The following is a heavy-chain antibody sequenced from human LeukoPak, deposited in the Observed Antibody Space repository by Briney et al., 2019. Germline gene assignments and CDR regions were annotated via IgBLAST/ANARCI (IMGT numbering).Heavy chain of an antibody. CDR1: GFIFGSHV. V-gene: IGHV3-23*01. Sequence: GGSLRLSCAASGFIFGSHVMNWVRQAPGKELEWVSSIGYRGDNTYYADSVKGRFTISRDNSKNTLYLQMNSLRAEDTAVYYCATDPTRPQLWPYGFDIWGQGTKVTVSS. CDR3: ATDPTRPQLWPYGFDI. D-gene: IGHD5-18*01. CDR2: IGYRGDNT. J-gene: IGHJ3*02.